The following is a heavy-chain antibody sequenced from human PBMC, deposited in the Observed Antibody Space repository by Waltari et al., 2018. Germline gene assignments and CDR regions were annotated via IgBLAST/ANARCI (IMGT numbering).Heavy chain of an antibody. V-gene: IGHV3-48*01. CDR1: GFPFSSFS. CDR2: ISSSSSTI. CDR3: ARGDSLTGCDY. J-gene: IGHJ4*02. D-gene: IGHD5-18*01. Sequence: EVQLVESGGGLVQPGGSLRLSCAASGFPFSSFSMTWFRQAPGKGLEWVSYISSSSSTIYYADSVKGRFTISRDNAKNSLYLQMNSLRAEDTAVYYCARGDSLTGCDYWGQGTLVTVSS.